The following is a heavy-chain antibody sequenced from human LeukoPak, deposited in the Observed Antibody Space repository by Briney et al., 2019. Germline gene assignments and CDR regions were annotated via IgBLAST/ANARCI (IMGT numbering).Heavy chain of an antibody. D-gene: IGHD6-13*01. CDR1: GFTFSSYE. Sequence: PGGSLRLSCAASGFTFSSYEMNLVRQAPGKGPEWVSYISSSGSTIYYADSVKGRFTISRDNAKNSLYLQMNSLRAEDTAVYYCARDGTVAAAGLDYWGQGTLVTVSS. J-gene: IGHJ4*02. CDR2: ISSSGSTI. CDR3: ARDGTVAAAGLDY. V-gene: IGHV3-48*03.